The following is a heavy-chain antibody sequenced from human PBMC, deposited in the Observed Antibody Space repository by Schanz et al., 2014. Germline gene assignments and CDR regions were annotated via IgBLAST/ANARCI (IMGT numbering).Heavy chain of an antibody. V-gene: IGHV4-61*02. CDR2: IYTSGST. D-gene: IGHD6-25*01. CDR3: AREPLSGYNWFDP. J-gene: IGHJ5*02. Sequence: QVQLQESGPGLVKPSQTLSLTCIVSGGSISSGTYYWSWLRQPAGKGLEWIGRIYTSGSTNYNPSPKSRVPISLDPPKNQFSLKWSSVTAADTAVYYCAREPLSGYNWFDPWGQGSLVTVSS. CDR1: GGSISSGTYY.